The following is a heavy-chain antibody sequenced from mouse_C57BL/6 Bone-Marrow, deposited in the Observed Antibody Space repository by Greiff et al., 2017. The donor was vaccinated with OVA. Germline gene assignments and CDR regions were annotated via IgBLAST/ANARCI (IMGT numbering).Heavy chain of an antibody. CDR1: GFSLTSYG. Sequence: VQLQQSGPGLVQPSQSLSITCTVSGFSLTSYGVHWVRQSPGKGLEWLGVIWSGGSTDDNAAFISRLSISKDNSKSQVFFKMNSLQADDTAIYYCARRGYYYGSREFAYWGQGTLVTVSA. V-gene: IGHV2-2*01. CDR3: ARRGYYYGSREFAY. CDR2: IWSGGST. D-gene: IGHD1-1*01. J-gene: IGHJ3*01.